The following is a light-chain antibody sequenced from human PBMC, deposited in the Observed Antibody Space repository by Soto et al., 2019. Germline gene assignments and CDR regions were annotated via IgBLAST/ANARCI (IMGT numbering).Light chain of an antibody. J-gene: IGKJ5*01. CDR2: DAS. CDR3: QQYNTYST. V-gene: IGKV1-5*01. CDR1: QNIRKW. Sequence: DIPMTHSHSTLSASLCFSFTITFSSSQNIRKWLAWYQQKPGKAPNPLIYDASSLKSGVPVRFSGSGSGTEFTLTISSLQPDDFATYYCQQYNTYSTFGQGTRLEIK.